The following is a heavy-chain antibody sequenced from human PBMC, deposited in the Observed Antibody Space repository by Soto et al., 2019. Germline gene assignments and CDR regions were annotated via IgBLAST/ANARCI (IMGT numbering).Heavy chain of an antibody. V-gene: IGHV3-21*01. D-gene: IGHD1-7*01. Sequence: PGGSLRLSCAASGFTFSSYSMNWVRQAPGKGLEWVSSISSSSSYIYYADSVKGRFTISRDNAKNSLYLQMNSLRAEDTAVYYCARAPAGGTTTPSAFDIWGQGTMVTVSS. J-gene: IGHJ3*02. CDR3: ARAPAGGTTTPSAFDI. CDR2: ISSSSSYI. CDR1: GFTFSSYS.